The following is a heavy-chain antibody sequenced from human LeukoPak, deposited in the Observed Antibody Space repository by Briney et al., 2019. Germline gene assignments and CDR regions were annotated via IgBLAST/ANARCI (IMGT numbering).Heavy chain of an antibody. J-gene: IGHJ3*02. CDR3: ARESYCSGGSCYSGRAFDI. V-gene: IGHV3-74*01. D-gene: IGHD2-15*01. Sequence: GGSLRLSCAASGFTFSSYWMHWVRQAPGKGLVWVSRINTDGSSTTYADSVKGRFTISRDSAKNTLYLQMNSLRAEDTAVYYCARESYCSGGSCYSGRAFDIWGQGTMVTVSS. CDR1: GFTFSSYW. CDR2: INTDGSST.